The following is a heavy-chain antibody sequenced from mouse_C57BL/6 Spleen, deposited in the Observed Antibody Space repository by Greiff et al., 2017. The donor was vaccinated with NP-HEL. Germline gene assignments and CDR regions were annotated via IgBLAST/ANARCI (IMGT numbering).Heavy chain of an antibody. D-gene: IGHD2-4*01. Sequence: EVKLMESGEGLVKPGGSLKLSCAASGFTFSSYAMSWVRQTPEKRLEWVAYISSGGDYIYYADTVKGRFTISRDNARNPLYLQMSSLKSEDTAMYYCTQIYYDYRFAYWGQGTLVTVSA. CDR2: ISSGGDYI. V-gene: IGHV5-9-1*02. CDR1: GFTFSSYA. J-gene: IGHJ3*01. CDR3: TQIYYDYRFAY.